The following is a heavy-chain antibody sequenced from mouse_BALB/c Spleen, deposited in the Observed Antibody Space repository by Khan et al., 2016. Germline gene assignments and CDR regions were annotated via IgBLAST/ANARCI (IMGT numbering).Heavy chain of an antibody. D-gene: IGHD1-1*01. CDR2: ILPGSGST. CDR1: GYTFSSYW. V-gene: IGHV1-9*01. J-gene: IGHJ2*01. CDR3: ARDWRRYY. Sequence: QVQLQQSGAVLMKPGASVKISCKATGYTFSSYWIEWIKQRPGHGLEWIGEILPGSGSTNYKENFKGKATFTADTSSNTAYMQRNSLTSEDSAVYYCARDWRRYYWGQGTTLTVSS.